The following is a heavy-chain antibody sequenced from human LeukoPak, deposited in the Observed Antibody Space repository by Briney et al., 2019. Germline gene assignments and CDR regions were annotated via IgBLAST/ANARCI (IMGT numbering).Heavy chain of an antibody. CDR3: ARWGYCTNGVCFFDY. CDR1: GFTFSSYS. V-gene: IGHV3-48*01. D-gene: IGHD2-8*01. Sequence: GGSLRLSCAASGFTFSSYSMNWVRQAPGKGLEWVSYISSSSSTIYYADSVKGRFTISRDNAKNSLYLQMNSLRAEDTALYYCARWGYCTNGVCFFDYWGQGTLVTVSS. CDR2: ISSSSSTI. J-gene: IGHJ4*02.